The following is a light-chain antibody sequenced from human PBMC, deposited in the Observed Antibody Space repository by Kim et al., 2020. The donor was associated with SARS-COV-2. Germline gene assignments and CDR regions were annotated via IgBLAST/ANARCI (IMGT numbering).Light chain of an antibody. CDR2: DVS. J-gene: IGLJ2*01. V-gene: IGLV2-14*04. CDR1: NIYVAGYNY. Sequence: GQSTTISRTGTNIYVAGYNYASCYQQPPGKPPKLINYDVSRPPSVVSHLSSGSKSGNTAPLTISGLQAEDVADYYRSSYTSSSTVVFGGGTQLTVL. CDR3: SSYTSSSTVV.